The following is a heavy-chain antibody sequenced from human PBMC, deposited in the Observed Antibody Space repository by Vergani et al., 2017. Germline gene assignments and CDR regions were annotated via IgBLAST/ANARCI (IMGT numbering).Heavy chain of an antibody. Sequence: EVQLVESGGGLVQPGGSLRLSCAASGFIFSDHYMDWVRQAPGKGLEWVGRIRNKAKSYSTVYAASVKGRFTISRDDSKSIAYLQMNSLKTEDTAVYYCGYYMDVWGKGTTVTVSS. CDR1: GFIFSDHY. CDR2: IRNKAKSYST. J-gene: IGHJ6*03. CDR3: GYYMDV. V-gene: IGHV3-72*01.